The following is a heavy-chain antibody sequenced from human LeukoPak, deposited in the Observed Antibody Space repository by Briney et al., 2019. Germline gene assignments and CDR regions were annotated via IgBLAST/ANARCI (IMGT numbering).Heavy chain of an antibody. D-gene: IGHD3-22*01. CDR2: ISGSGGST. J-gene: IGHJ3*02. V-gene: IGHV3-23*01. Sequence: PGGSLRHSCAASGFTFSSYAMSWVRQAPGKGLEWVSAISGSGGSTYYADSVKGGFTISRDNSKNTLYLQMNSLRAEDTAVYYCAKLYYYDSSGYHMHAFDIWGQGTMVTVSS. CDR3: AKLYYYDSSGYHMHAFDI. CDR1: GFTFSSYA.